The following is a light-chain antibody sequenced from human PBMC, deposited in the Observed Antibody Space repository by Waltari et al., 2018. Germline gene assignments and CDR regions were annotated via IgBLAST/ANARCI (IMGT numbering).Light chain of an antibody. CDR2: KAN. CDR3: ALYMGSGIWV. J-gene: IGLJ3*02. CDR1: SGSLSTTSY. Sequence: QTVVTQEPSLSVSPGGTVTLTCALSSGSLSTTSYATLYQQTPGQAPRTLVYKANARSSGVPERVPCSILGNTAALTIAGAQADDESDYYCALYMGSGIWVFGGGTRLTVL. V-gene: IGLV8-61*01.